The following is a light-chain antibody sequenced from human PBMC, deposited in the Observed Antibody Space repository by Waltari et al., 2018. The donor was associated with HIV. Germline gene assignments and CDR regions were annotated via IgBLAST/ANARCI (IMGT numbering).Light chain of an antibody. V-gene: IGLV2-14*01. CDR2: EVS. CDR3: QSYDNSLSGQV. J-gene: IGLJ1*01. CDR1: SSDVGGYNY. Sequence: QSALTQPASVSGSPGQSITISCTGTSSDVGGYNYVSWYQQHPGKAPKFMIYEVSNRPSGVSNRFSGSKSGTSASLAITGLQAEDEADYYCQSYDNSLSGQVFGTGTKVTVL.